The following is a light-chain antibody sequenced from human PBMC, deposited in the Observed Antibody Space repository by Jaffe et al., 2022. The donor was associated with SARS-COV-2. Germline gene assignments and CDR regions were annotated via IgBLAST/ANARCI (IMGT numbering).Light chain of an antibody. CDR1: QSVSSSY. J-gene: IGKJ2*01. Sequence: EIVLTQSPGTLSLSPGERATLSCRASQSVSSSYLAWYQQKPGQAPRLLIYGASSRATGIPDRFSGSGSGTDFTLTISRLEPEDFAVYYCQQYGSSPQTSNTFGQGTKLEIK. CDR3: QQYGSSPQTSNT. CDR2: GAS. V-gene: IGKV3-20*01.